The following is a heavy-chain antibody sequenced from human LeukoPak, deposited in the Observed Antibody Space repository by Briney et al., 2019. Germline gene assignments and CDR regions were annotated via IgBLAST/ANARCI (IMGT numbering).Heavy chain of an antibody. CDR1: GFTFSSYS. D-gene: IGHD2-2*01. V-gene: IGHV3-21*01. CDR2: ISSSSSYI. Sequence: GGSLRLSCAASGFTFSSYSMNWVRQAPGKGLEWVSSISSSSSYIYYADSVKGRLTISRDNAKNSLYLQMNSLRAEDTAVYYCAREEFSLEPIVVVPANWFDPWGQGTLVTVSS. J-gene: IGHJ5*02. CDR3: AREEFSLEPIVVVPANWFDP.